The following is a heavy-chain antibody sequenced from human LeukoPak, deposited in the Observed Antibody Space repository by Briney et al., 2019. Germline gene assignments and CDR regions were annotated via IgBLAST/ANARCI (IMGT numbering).Heavy chain of an antibody. CDR2: INSDGSST. CDR3: ARDSLVAAAFDY. V-gene: IGHV3-74*01. J-gene: IGHJ4*02. Sequence: PGGSLRLSCAASGFTFSSYWMHWVRQAPGKGLVWVSRINSDGSSTSYAYSVKGRFTISRDNAKNTLYLQMNSLRAEDTAVYYCARDSLVAAAFDYWGQGTLVTVSS. CDR1: GFTFSSYW. D-gene: IGHD6-13*01.